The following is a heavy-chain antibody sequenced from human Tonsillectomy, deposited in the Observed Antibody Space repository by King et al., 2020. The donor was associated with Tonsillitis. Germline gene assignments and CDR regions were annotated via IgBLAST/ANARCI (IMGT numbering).Heavy chain of an antibody. Sequence: VQLQESGPGLVRPSETLSLTCTVSGGFVSSGSYYWSWIRQPPGKGLEWIGYIYYSGSTNYNPSLKSRVTISVDTSKNQFSLKLSSVTAADTAVYYCARDKALWFGELLYYYGMDVWGQGTTVTVS. D-gene: IGHD3-10*01. CDR1: GGFVSSGSYY. J-gene: IGHJ6*02. CDR2: IYYSGST. CDR3: ARDKALWFGELLYYYGMDV. V-gene: IGHV4-61*01.